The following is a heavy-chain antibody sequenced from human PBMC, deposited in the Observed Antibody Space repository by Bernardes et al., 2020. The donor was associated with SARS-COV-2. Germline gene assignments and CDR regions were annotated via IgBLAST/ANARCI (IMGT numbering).Heavy chain of an antibody. D-gene: IGHD1-26*01. Sequence: ASVKVSCEASGYTFTNYYMHWVRQVPGQGLEWMGLIDPSAGTTTYIQKFQGRVTMTRDTSTSTVYMEVRSLRSDDTAVYYCARDLDRLYSGSRTDAFDIWGQGTMVTVSS. J-gene: IGHJ3*02. CDR1: GYTFTNYY. CDR3: ARDLDRLYSGSRTDAFDI. CDR2: IDPSAGTT. V-gene: IGHV1-46*01.